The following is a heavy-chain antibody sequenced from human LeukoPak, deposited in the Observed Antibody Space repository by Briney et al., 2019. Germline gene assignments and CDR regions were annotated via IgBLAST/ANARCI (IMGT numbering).Heavy chain of an antibody. CDR3: ARTSPTSHFDF. Sequence: PGGSLRLSCAASGFTFTTYWMHWVRQAPGKGLVWVSRINGIGSSSNYADSVKGRFTISRDNASSTLYLQMNSLRAEDTALYYCARTSPTSHFDFWGQGTLVTVSS. CDR1: GFTFTTYW. V-gene: IGHV3-74*01. J-gene: IGHJ4*02. CDR2: INGIGSSS. D-gene: IGHD3-16*01.